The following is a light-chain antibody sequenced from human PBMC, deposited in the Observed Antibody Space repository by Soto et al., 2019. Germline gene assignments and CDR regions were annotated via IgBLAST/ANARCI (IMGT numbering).Light chain of an antibody. J-gene: IGLJ2*01. Sequence: QSALTQPASVSGSPGQSITISCTGTSSDVGGYNYVSWYQQHPGKAPKLMIYEVSNRPSGVSNRFSGSKSGNTASLTISGLQAEDEDDYYCSSYTSSSTGGVFGGGTKLTVL. V-gene: IGLV2-14*01. CDR2: EVS. CDR1: SSDVGGYNY. CDR3: SSYTSSSTGGV.